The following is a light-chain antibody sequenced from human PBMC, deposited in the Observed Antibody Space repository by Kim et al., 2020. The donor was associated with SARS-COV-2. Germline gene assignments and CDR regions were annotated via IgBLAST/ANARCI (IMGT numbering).Light chain of an antibody. CDR2: DAS. V-gene: IGKV1-5*01. Sequence: IRMTQSPSTLSASVGDRVTITCRASQSISNWLAWFQQKPGKAPKLLIFDASSLESGVPSRFSGSGSGTEFTLTISSLQPDDFATYYCQQYDTFSPWTFGQGTKLEIK. CDR1: QSISNW. J-gene: IGKJ1*01. CDR3: QQYDTFSPWT.